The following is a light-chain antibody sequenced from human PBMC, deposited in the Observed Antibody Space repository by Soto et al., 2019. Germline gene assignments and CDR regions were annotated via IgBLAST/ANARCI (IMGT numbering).Light chain of an antibody. V-gene: IGKV3-20*01. Sequence: GERVTLSCRASQSVSSGYLAWYQQKPGQAPRLLIYGASSRATGIPDRFSGSGSATDFTLTISRLEPEDFAVYYCQQYGSSPLTFGGGTKV. CDR3: QQYGSSPLT. J-gene: IGKJ4*01. CDR1: QSVSSGY. CDR2: GAS.